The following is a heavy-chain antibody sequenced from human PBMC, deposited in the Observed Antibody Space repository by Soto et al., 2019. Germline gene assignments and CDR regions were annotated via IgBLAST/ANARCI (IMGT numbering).Heavy chain of an antibody. J-gene: IGHJ3*02. CDR1: GYTFITYW. CDR3: ARRIGHDAFDI. V-gene: IGHV5-51*01. Sequence: GESLKISCKGSGYTFITYWIGWVRQMPGKGLEWMGIIYPGDSDTRYSPSFQGQVTISDDKSNSTAYLQWSSLKDSDTAMYYCARRIGHDAFDIWGQGTMVTVSS. CDR2: IYPGDSDT.